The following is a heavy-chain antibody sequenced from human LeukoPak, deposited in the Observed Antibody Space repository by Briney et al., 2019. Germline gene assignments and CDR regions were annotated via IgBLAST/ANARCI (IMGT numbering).Heavy chain of an antibody. Sequence: GRSLRLSCAASGFTFSSYGMHWVRQAPGNGLEWVAVIWYDGSNKYYADSVKGRFTISRDNSKNTLYLQMNSLRAEDTAVYYCARGGVVVVTPFDLWGRGTLVTVSS. J-gene: IGHJ2*01. CDR2: IWYDGSNK. D-gene: IGHD3-22*01. CDR1: GFTFSSYG. CDR3: ARGGVVVVTPFDL. V-gene: IGHV3-33*01.